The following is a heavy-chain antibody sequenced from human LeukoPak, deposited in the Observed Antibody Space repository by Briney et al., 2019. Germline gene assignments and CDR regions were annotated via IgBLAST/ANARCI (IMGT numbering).Heavy chain of an antibody. CDR3: ARGPGGRSITYDFWSGYYTWFDP. Sequence: GESLKISCKGSGYSFTNYWIGWVRQMPVKGLEWMGIIYPGDSDTRYSPSFQGQVTISADKSISTAYLQWSSLKASDTAMYYCARGPGGRSITYDFWSGYYTWFDPWGQGTLVTVSS. J-gene: IGHJ5*02. D-gene: IGHD3-3*01. CDR2: IYPGDSDT. V-gene: IGHV5-51*01. CDR1: GYSFTNYW.